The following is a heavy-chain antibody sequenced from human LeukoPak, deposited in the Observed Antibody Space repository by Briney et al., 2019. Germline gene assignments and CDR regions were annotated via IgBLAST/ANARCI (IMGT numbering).Heavy chain of an antibody. V-gene: IGHV3-7*01. J-gene: IGHJ4*02. D-gene: IGHD5-18*01. CDR3: VSLDTDMVRSRGY. CDR1: GFTVSRHW. Sequence: GGSLRLSCAPSGFTVSRHWMSSVRQAPGKGLEWVAMIKQDGSEKYYVDSAKGRFIISTDNAKNSLYLQMNALRPEDTALYYYVSLDTDMVRSRGYWGQGTLVTVSS. CDR2: IKQDGSEK.